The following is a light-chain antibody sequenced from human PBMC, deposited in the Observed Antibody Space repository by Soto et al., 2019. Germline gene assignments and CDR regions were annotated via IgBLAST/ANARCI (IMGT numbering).Light chain of an antibody. Sequence: EIVLTQSPDTLSLSPGERATLSCRASQSVSRSYLAWYQQKPGQAPRLLIYGASSRATGIPDRFSGSGSGTDFTLTISRLEPEDFAVYYCQQYGSSPLTFGGGTKVEIK. CDR2: GAS. CDR1: QSVSRSY. V-gene: IGKV3-20*01. CDR3: QQYGSSPLT. J-gene: IGKJ4*01.